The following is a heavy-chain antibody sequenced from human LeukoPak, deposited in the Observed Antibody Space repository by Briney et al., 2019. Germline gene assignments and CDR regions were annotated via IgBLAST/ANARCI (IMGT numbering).Heavy chain of an antibody. V-gene: IGHV3-23*01. CDR1: GFTFSSYA. D-gene: IGHD3-22*01. CDR2: ISGSGGST. Sequence: PGGSLRLSCAASGFTFSSYAMSWVRQAPGKGLEWVSAISGSGGSTYYADSVKGRFTISRDNSKNTPYLQMNSLRAEDTAVYYCAKLIYPLHSSGYLDYWGQGTLVTVSS. CDR3: AKLIYPLHSSGYLDY. J-gene: IGHJ4*02.